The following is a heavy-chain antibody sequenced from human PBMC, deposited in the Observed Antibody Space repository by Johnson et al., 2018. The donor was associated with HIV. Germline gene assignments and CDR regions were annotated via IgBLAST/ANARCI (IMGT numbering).Heavy chain of an antibody. V-gene: IGHV3-33*01. CDR3: ARDSQYYYENQGAFDI. CDR1: GFIFSSYG. J-gene: IGHJ3*02. D-gene: IGHD3-22*01. CDR2: IWHDGSNK. Sequence: QVQLVESGGGVVQPGRSLRLSCAASGFIFSSYGMHWVRQAPGKGLEWVAAIWHDGSNKYYADSVKGRFTISRDNSKNTVHLQMSSLRAEDTAVYYCARDSQYYYENQGAFDIWGQGTMVTVSS.